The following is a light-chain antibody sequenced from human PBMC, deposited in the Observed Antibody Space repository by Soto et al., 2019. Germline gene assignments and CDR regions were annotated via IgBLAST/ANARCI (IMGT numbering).Light chain of an antibody. CDR1: QSIRTY. V-gene: IGKV1-39*01. CDR2: ASS. J-gene: IGKJ2*01. Sequence: DIQMTQSPSSLSASVGDRVTIICRASQSIRTYLNWYQQKPGQAPRLLIYASSSLQSGVPSRFSGSGSGTDFTLTISSLQPEDFATYYCQQRSDIPYIFGQGTKLEIK. CDR3: QQRSDIPYI.